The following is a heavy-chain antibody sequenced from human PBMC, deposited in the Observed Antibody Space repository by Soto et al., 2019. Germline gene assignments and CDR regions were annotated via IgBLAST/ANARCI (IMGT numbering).Heavy chain of an antibody. V-gene: IGHV1-2*02. Sequence: XSVKVSCKASVYTFTCYYMHWVRQAPGQGLEWMGWINPNSGGTNYAQKFQGRVTMTRDTSISTAYMELSRLRSDDTAVYYCARGSAWFGIIYYYYGMDAWGQGTTATVSS. CDR1: VYTFTCYY. CDR2: INPNSGGT. D-gene: IGHD3-10*01. CDR3: ARGSAWFGIIYYYYGMDA. J-gene: IGHJ6*02.